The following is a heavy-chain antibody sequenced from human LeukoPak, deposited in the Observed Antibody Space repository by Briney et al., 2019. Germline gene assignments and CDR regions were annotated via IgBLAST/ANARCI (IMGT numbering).Heavy chain of an antibody. V-gene: IGHV3-21*03. CDR2: ISGTSTYI. CDR1: GFTFDKYF. D-gene: IGHD5-24*01. J-gene: IGHJ4*02. Sequence: PGGSLRLSCATSGFTFDKYFIHWVRQAPGKGLDWVSSISGTSTYIDYADSVKGRFTISRDNANNSLYLQMNSLRVDDTAVYYCVRDHQLRDPGFWGQGTLVAVSS. CDR3: VRDHQLRDPGF.